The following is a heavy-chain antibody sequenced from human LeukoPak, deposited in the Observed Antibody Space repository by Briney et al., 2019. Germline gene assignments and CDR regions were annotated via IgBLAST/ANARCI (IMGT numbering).Heavy chain of an antibody. CDR1: GYTFTSYG. D-gene: IGHD2-15*01. J-gene: IGHJ4*02. CDR3: AREGSEGCSGGSCYYFDY. Sequence: ASVKVSCKASGYTFTSYGISWVRQAPGQGLEWMGWISAYNGNTNYAQKLQGRVTMTTDTSTSTAYMELRSLRSDDTTVYYCAREGSEGCSGGSCYYFDYWGQGTLVTVSS. CDR2: ISAYNGNT. V-gene: IGHV1-18*01.